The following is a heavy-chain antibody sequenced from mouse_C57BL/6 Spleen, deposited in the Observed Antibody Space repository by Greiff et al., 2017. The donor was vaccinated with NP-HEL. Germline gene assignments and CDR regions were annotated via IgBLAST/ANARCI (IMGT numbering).Heavy chain of an antibody. Sequence: VKLQESGPELVKPGASVKISCKASGYAFSSSWMNWVKQRPGKGLEWIGRIYPGDGDTNYNGKFKGKATLTADKSSSTAYMQLSSLTSEDSAVYFCAREDSSGYNYFDDWGQGTTLTVSS. CDR2: IYPGDGDT. D-gene: IGHD3-2*02. CDR1: GYAFSSSW. CDR3: AREDSSGYNYFDD. J-gene: IGHJ2*01. V-gene: IGHV1-82*01.